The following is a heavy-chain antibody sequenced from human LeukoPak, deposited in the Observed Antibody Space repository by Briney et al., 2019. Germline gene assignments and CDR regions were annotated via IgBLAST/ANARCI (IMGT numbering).Heavy chain of an antibody. D-gene: IGHD4-23*01. V-gene: IGHV4-31*03. CDR2: IYYSGST. Sequence: PSQTLSLTCTVSGGSISSGGYYWSWIRQHPGKGLEWIGYIYYSGSTYYNPSLKSRVTISVDTSKNQFSLKLSSVTAADTAVYYCARLSTTVVTFDYWGQGTLVTVSS. CDR1: GGSISSGGYY. CDR3: ARLSTTVVTFDY. J-gene: IGHJ4*02.